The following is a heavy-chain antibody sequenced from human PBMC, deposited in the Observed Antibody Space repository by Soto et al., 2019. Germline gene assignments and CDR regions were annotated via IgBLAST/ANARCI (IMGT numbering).Heavy chain of an antibody. Sequence: PGGSLRLSCAASGFTFSGSAMHWVRQASGKGLEWVGRIRSKANSYATAYAASVKGRFTISRDDSKNTAYLQMNSLKTEDTAVYYCTPMAIVVVTAIGNWGQGTLVTVSS. CDR1: GFTFSGSA. CDR2: IRSKANSYAT. D-gene: IGHD2-21*02. J-gene: IGHJ4*02. CDR3: TPMAIVVVTAIGN. V-gene: IGHV3-73*01.